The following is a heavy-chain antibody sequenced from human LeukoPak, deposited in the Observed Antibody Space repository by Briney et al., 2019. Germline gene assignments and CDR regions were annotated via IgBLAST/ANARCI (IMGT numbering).Heavy chain of an antibody. D-gene: IGHD1-26*01. CDR3: ARAAKWELLKGGLDS. V-gene: IGHV1-2*02. CDR1: GYTFTYFY. J-gene: IGHJ4*02. Sequence: ASVKVSCTASGYTFTYFYMHWVRQAPGQGLEWMGCINLNSGGTNYAQNFQGRVTMTRDTSISTAYMELNRLISDDTAVYYCARAAKWELLKGGLDSWGQGTLVTVSS. CDR2: INLNSGGT.